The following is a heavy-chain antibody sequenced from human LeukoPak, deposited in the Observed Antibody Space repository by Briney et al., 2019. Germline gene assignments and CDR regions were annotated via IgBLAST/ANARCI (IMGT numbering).Heavy chain of an antibody. Sequence: PSETLSLTCTFSGGSMTNHYWSWIRQSPGKGLEWIAYIHYTGDTSYNPSLTSRASVSLDTSKNQFSLKLSSVTAADTAVYYCARDAPYYDFWSGYYFFDYWGQGTLVTVSS. CDR3: ARDAPYYDFWSGYYFFDY. V-gene: IGHV4-59*11. CDR1: GGSMTNHY. CDR2: IHYTGDT. J-gene: IGHJ4*02. D-gene: IGHD3-3*01.